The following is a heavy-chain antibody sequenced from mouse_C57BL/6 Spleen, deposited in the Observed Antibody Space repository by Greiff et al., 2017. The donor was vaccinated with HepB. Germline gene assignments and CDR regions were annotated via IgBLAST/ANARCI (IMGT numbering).Heavy chain of an antibody. J-gene: IGHJ2*01. CDR2: INPNHGGT. D-gene: IGHD2-2*01. Sequence: EVQLQESGPEMVKPGASVKISCKASGYTFTDYYMNWVKQSHGKSLEWIGDINPNHGGTSYNQKFKGKATLTVDKSSSTAYMELRSLTSEDSAVYYCARGGYVSYYFDYWGQGTTLTVSS. CDR1: GYTFTDYY. CDR3: ARGGYVSYYFDY. V-gene: IGHV1-26*01.